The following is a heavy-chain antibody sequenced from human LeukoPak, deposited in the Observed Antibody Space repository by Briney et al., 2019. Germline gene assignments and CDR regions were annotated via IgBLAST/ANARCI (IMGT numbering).Heavy chain of an antibody. D-gene: IGHD4-23*01. J-gene: IGHJ6*02. CDR1: GFTVSSHY. V-gene: IGHV3-53*01. Sequence: GGSLRLSCAASGFTVSSHYMSWVRQAPGKGLEWVSVIYSGGSTYYADSVKGRFTISRDNSKNTLYLQMNSLRAEDTAVYYCARSTVDQYYYYGMDVWGQGTTVTVSS. CDR2: IYSGGST. CDR3: ARSTVDQYYYYGMDV.